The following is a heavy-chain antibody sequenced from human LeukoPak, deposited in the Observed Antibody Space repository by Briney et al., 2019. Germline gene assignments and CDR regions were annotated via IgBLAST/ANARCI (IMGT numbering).Heavy chain of an antibody. J-gene: IGHJ4*02. V-gene: IGHV3-23*01. D-gene: IGHD5-18*01. CDR2: ISGSGGST. CDR3: AKDAASGYSYGYINY. Sequence: PGGSLRLSCAASGFTFSTYAMSWVRQAPGKGLEWVSAISGSGGSTYYADSVKGRFTISRDISENTLYLQMNNLRSEDTAIYYCAKDAASGYSYGYINYWGQGTLVTVSS. CDR1: GFTFSTYA.